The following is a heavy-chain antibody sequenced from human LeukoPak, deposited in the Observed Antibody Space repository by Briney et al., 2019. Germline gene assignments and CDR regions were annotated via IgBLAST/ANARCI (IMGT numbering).Heavy chain of an antibody. CDR1: GGSISSYY. Sequence: PSETLSLTCTVSGGSISSYYWSWIRQPPGKGLEWIGYIYSSGSTNYNPSLKSRVTLSVDTSKNQFSLKLSSVTAADTAVYYCARLSQVGDSSGYRDYYYMDVWGKGTTVTVSS. J-gene: IGHJ6*03. V-gene: IGHV4-4*09. CDR3: ARLSQVGDSSGYRDYYYMDV. D-gene: IGHD3-22*01. CDR2: IYSSGST.